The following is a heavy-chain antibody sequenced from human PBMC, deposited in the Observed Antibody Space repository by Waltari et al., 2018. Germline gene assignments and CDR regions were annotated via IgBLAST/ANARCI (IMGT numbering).Heavy chain of an antibody. D-gene: IGHD3-3*01. V-gene: IGHV1-69*01. CDR2: ITPIFGTA. CDR1: GGTFSSYA. J-gene: IGHJ6*02. Sequence: QVQLVQSGAEVKKPGSSVKVSCKASGGTFSSYAISWVRQATGQGLEWMGGITPIFGTANYAQKFQARVTITAYESTSTAYMALSSLRSDDTAVYYCARGGLEWLWPSDYGMDVWGQGTTVTVSS. CDR3: ARGGLEWLWPSDYGMDV.